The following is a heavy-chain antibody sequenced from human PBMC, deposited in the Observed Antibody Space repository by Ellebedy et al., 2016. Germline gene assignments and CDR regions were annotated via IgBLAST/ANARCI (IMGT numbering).Heavy chain of an antibody. V-gene: IGHV4-34*01. Sequence: SETLSLXCAVYGGSFSGYYWSWIRQPPGKGLEWIGEINHSGSTNYNPSLKSRVTISVDTSKNQFSLKLSSVTAADTAVYYCARGRRQRIAARPSNDYWGQGTLVTVSS. D-gene: IGHD6-6*01. CDR1: GGSFSGYY. CDR2: INHSGST. J-gene: IGHJ4*02. CDR3: ARGRRQRIAARPSNDY.